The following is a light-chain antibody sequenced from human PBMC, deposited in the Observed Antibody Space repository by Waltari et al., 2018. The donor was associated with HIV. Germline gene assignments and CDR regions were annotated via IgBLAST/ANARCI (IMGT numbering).Light chain of an antibody. CDR2: EVS. CDR1: PSLLSRDGKTY. J-gene: IGKJ1*01. V-gene: IGKV2D-29*02. CDR3: MQSMQLPPT. Sequence: IVMNQSPLSLSVTPGQLASISCKSSPSLLSRDGKTYLFCNVQKPGQSPQLLMYEVSNRCSGVPRRFSGSGSGSYFTLTIRRVEADDVGLYFCMQSMQLPPTFGQGTKLEI.